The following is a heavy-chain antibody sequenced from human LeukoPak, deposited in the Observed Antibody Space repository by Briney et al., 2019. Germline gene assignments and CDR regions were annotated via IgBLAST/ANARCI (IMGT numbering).Heavy chain of an antibody. CDR2: INHSGST. CDR3: AAAPDNLLNNDAFDI. D-gene: IGHD1-1*01. Sequence: PSETPSLTCAVYGGSFSGYYWSWIRQPPGKGLEWIGEINHSGSTNYNPSLKSRVTISVDTSKNQFSLKLSSVTAADTAVYYCAAAPDNLLNNDAFDIWGQGTMVTVSS. J-gene: IGHJ3*02. CDR1: GGSFSGYY. V-gene: IGHV4-34*01.